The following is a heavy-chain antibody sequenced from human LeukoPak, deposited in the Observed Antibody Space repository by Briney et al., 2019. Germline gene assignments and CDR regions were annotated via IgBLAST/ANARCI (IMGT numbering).Heavy chain of an antibody. CDR3: AKNPYDFWSGYWAFDI. CDR2: ISGSGGST. CDR1: GFTFSSYA. Sequence: PGGSLRLSCAASGFTFSSYAMSWVRQAPGKGLEWVSAISGSGGSTYYEDSVKGRFTISRDNSKNTLYLQMNSLRAEDTAVYYCAKNPYDFWSGYWAFDIWGQGTMVTVSS. D-gene: IGHD3-3*01. J-gene: IGHJ3*02. V-gene: IGHV3-23*01.